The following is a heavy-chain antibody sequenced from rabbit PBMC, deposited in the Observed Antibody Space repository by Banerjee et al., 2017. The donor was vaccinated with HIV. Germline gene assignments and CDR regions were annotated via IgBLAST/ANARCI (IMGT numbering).Heavy chain of an antibody. Sequence: QEQLEESGGVLVKPEGSLTLTCKASGFDLSSYYYMCWVRQAPGKGLEWIACIAAGSSGSTYYASWAKGRFTISKTSSTTVTLQMTSLTAADTATYFCARDGTNSPYYFKLWGPGTLVTVS. CDR1: GFDLSSYYY. D-gene: IGHD2-1*01. J-gene: IGHJ4*01. CDR2: IAAGSSGST. V-gene: IGHV1S45*01. CDR3: ARDGTNSPYYFKL.